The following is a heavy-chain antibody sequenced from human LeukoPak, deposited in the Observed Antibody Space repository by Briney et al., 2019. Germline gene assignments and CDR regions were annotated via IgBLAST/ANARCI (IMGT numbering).Heavy chain of an antibody. D-gene: IGHD3-3*01. J-gene: IGHJ4*02. CDR2: IIPIFGTA. CDR1: GGTFSSYA. V-gene: IGHV1-69*05. CDR3: ASEAGGPFPDFLIGY. Sequence: SVTVSCKASGGTFSSYAISWVRQAPGQGLEWMGGIIPIFGTASYAQKFQGRVTMTRDTSTSTVYMELSSLRSEDTAVYYCASEAGGPFPDFLIGYWGQGTLVTVSS.